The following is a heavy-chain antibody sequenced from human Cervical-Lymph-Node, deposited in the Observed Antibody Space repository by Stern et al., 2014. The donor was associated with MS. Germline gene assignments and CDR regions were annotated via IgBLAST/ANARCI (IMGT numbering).Heavy chain of an antibody. J-gene: IGHJ4*02. CDR2: SRNKAKSYTT. V-gene: IGHV3-72*01. CDR3: SRDSSGDY. CDR1: GFSFSDFY. Sequence: VQLVESGGGLVQPGGSLRISCAASGFSFSDFYMDWVRQAPGKGLEWVGRSRNKAKSYTTDYAASVKGRFTISRDDSKNSLYLQMNSLKTEDTAVYYCSRDSSGDYWGPGTLVTVSS.